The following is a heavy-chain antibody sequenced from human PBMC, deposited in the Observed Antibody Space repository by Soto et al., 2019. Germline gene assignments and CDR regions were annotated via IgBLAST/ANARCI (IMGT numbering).Heavy chain of an antibody. D-gene: IGHD3-10*02. Sequence: QLQLQESGPGLVKPSETLSLTCTVSGGSISSSSYYWGWIRQPPGKGLEWIGSIYYSGSTYYNPSLKSRGTISVDTSKNQYSLKLSSVTAADTAVYYCARHDSGTMSVTPYWGQGTLVTVSS. J-gene: IGHJ4*02. CDR1: GGSISSSSYY. CDR3: ARHDSGTMSVTPY. CDR2: IYYSGST. V-gene: IGHV4-39*01.